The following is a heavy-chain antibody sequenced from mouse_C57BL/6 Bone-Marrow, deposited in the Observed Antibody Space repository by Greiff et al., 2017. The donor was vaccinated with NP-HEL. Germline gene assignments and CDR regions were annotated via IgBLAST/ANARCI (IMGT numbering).Heavy chain of an antibody. Sequence: EVKLQQSGPELVKPGASVKISCKASGYTFTDYYMNWVKQSHGKSLEWIGDINPNNGGTSYNQKFKGKATLTVDKSSSTAYMELRSLTSEDSAVYYCARPSPLAMDYWGQGTSVTVS. CDR3: ARPSPLAMDY. CDR2: INPNNGGT. V-gene: IGHV1-26*01. D-gene: IGHD6-1*01. CDR1: GYTFTDYY. J-gene: IGHJ4*01.